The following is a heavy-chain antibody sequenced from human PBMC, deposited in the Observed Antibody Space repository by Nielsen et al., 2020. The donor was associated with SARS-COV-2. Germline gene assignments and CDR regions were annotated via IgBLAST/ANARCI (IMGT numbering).Heavy chain of an antibody. CDR1: GFTFSSYA. CDR2: ISGSGGST. J-gene: IGHJ4*02. Sequence: GESLKISCAASGFTFSSYAMSWVRQAPGKGLEWVSAISGSGGSTYYADSVKGRFTISRDNSKNTLYLQMNSLRAEDTAVYYCAKDLTRYDILTGNDYWGQGTLVTVSS. V-gene: IGHV3-23*01. D-gene: IGHD3-9*01. CDR3: AKDLTRYDILTGNDY.